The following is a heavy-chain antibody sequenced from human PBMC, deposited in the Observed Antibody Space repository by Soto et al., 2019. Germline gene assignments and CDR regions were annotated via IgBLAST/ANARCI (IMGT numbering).Heavy chain of an antibody. J-gene: IGHJ4*02. CDR1: GFTFSSYA. Sequence: EVQLLESGGGRVQPGGSLTLSCATSGFTFSSYAMVWVRQAAEKGLEWVASISNNGDTAYYADSVKGRFTISRGNYENTLYLQMNGLRADDTALYFCAKSRVFIGAIVTLLDSWGQGTQVTVSS. CDR2: ISNNGDTA. V-gene: IGHV3-23*01. D-gene: IGHD3-16*02. CDR3: AKSRVFIGAIVTLLDS.